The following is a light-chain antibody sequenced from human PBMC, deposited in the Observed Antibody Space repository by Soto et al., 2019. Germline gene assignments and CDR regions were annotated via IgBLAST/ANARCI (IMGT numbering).Light chain of an antibody. CDR1: SSDVGSDNL. V-gene: IGLV2-23*01. CDR3: CSYAGSSTYWV. Sequence: QSALTQPASVSGSPGQSITISCTGTSSDVGSDNLVSWYQQHPGKAPKLMIYEGSKRPSGVSNRFSGSKSGNTASLTISGLQDEDEADYYCCSYAGSSTYWVFGGGTKLTVL. J-gene: IGLJ3*02. CDR2: EGS.